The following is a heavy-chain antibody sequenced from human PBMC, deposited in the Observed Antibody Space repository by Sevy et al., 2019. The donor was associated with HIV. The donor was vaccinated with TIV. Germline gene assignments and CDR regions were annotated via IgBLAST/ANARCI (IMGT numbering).Heavy chain of an antibody. J-gene: IGHJ4*02. CDR1: GFTFRSYG. D-gene: IGHD3-10*01. V-gene: IGHV3-30*18. CDR2: ISDDGRNN. Sequence: GGSLRLSCAASGFTFRSYGMHWVRQAPGKGLEWVAIISDDGRNNYHADSVKGRFTISRDNSKNTLYLQMNSLRAEDTAVYYCAKDRDSGLGTLGYWGQGTLVTVSS. CDR3: AKDRDSGLGTLGY.